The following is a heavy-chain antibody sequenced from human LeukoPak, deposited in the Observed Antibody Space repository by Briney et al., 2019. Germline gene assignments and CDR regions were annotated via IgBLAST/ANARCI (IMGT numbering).Heavy chain of an antibody. CDR2: IYYNGDT. Sequence: PSETLSLTCSVSGDSITGYSWSWIRQTPGKGLEWIGYIYYNGDTHYNPSLNSRLSMSVDTPKNQFSLKLSSVTAADTAVYYCARHGIVGATGWFDPWGQGTLVTVSS. CDR3: ARHGIVGATGWFDP. V-gene: IGHV4-59*08. J-gene: IGHJ5*02. CDR1: GDSITGYS. D-gene: IGHD1-26*01.